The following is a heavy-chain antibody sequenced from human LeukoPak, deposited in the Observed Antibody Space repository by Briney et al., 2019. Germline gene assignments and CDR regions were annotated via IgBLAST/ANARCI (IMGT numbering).Heavy chain of an antibody. Sequence: GGSLRLSCAASGFTFSSYAMSWVRQAPGKGLEWVSSISGSGGSTYYADSVKGRFTVSRDNSKNTLYLQMNSLRAEDTAVYFCAEDASGSFADAFDIWGQGTMVTVSS. CDR1: GFTFSSYA. V-gene: IGHV3-23*01. CDR2: ISGSGGST. J-gene: IGHJ3*02. D-gene: IGHD3-10*01. CDR3: AEDASGSFADAFDI.